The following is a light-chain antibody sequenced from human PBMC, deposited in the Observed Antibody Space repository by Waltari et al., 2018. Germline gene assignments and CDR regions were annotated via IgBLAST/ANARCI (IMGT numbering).Light chain of an antibody. CDR2: SAS. CDR3: QKYDSVPWT. CDR1: QDISNY. J-gene: IGKJ1*01. V-gene: IGKV1-27*01. Sequence: DIQMTQSPSSPSASVGVRVTITCRASQDISNYLAWYQQKPGKVPNLLIYSASTLKSGVPPRFSGSGSGTDFTLTINSLRPEDVATYYCQKYDSVPWTFGQGTKVEIK.